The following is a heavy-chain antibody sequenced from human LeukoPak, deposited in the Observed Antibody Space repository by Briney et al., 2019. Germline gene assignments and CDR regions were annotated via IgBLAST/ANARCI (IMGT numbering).Heavy chain of an antibody. CDR2: IYHSGST. CDR1: GGSISSSNW. CDR3: ARALVPLSIAAIWFDP. D-gene: IGHD6-25*01. Sequence: SETLSLTCAVSGGSISSSNWWSWVRQPPGKGLEWIGEIYHSGSTNYNPSLKSRVTISVDKSKNQFSLKLSSVTAADTAVYYCARALVPLSIAAIWFDPWGQGTLVTVSS. J-gene: IGHJ5*02. V-gene: IGHV4-4*02.